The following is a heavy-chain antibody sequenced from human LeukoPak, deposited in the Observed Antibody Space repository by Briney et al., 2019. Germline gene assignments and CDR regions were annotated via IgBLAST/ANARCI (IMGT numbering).Heavy chain of an antibody. V-gene: IGHV3-23*01. CDR1: GFSFSRYA. CDR3: AKDGGFEGPSGYDPPRYYFYMDV. J-gene: IGHJ6*03. Sequence: GGSLRLSCAASGFSFSRYAMTWVRQAPGKGLGWVSGISYNGGRTYYADSLKGRITISRDNSKNTLYLQMNSLRAEDTAVYYCAKDGGFEGPSGYDPPRYYFYMDVWGKGTTVTISS. CDR2: ISYNGGRT. D-gene: IGHD5-12*01.